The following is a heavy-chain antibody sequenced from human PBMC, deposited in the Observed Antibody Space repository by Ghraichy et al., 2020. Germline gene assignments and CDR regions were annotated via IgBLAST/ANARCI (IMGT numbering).Heavy chain of an antibody. J-gene: IGHJ4*02. V-gene: IGHV1-18*04. CDR2: ISAYNGNT. CDR3: ARDLSPVGDFWSGYYEEGFDY. CDR1: GYTFTSYG. Sequence: ASVKVSCKASGYTFTSYGISWVRQAPGQGLEWMGWISAYNGNTNYAQKLQGRVTMTTDTSTSTAYMELRSLRSDDTAVYYCARDLSPVGDFWSGYYEEGFDYWGQGTLVTVSS. D-gene: IGHD3-3*01.